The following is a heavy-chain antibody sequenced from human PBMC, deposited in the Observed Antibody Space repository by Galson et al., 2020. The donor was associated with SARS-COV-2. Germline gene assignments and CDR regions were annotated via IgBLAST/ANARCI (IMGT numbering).Heavy chain of an antibody. D-gene: IGHD3-22*01. V-gene: IGHV4-4*07. CDR2: IYPSGST. CDR1: GSSISRYY. Sequence: SETLSLTCTVSGSSISRYYWSWIRQPAGKGLEWIGRIYPSGSTHYSPSLKSRVTLSVDTSKNQLSLKLSSVTAADTAVYYCARDQGDYYDSSAYHPEYFHHWGQGTLVTVSS. J-gene: IGHJ1*01. CDR3: ARDQGDYYDSSAYHPEYFHH.